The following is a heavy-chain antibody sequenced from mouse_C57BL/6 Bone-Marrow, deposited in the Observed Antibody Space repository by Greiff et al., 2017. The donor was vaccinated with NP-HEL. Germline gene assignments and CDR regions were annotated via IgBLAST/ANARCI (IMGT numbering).Heavy chain of an antibody. CDR1: GYPFPSYW. D-gene: IGHD1-1*01. CDR2: IHPSDCET. Sequence: QVQLQPPGAELVRPGSSVTLSCKASGYPFPSYWMYWVEERPIQGLEWMGNIHPSDCETPYNKKFKDKATLPVDKSSSTAYMQLSSLTSEDSAVYYCARAVVGSYWYFDVWGTGTTVTVSS. J-gene: IGHJ1*03. V-gene: IGHV1-52*01. CDR3: ARAVVGSYWYFDV.